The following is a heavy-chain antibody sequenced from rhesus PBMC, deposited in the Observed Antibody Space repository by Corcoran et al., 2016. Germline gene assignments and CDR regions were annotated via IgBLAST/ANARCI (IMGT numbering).Heavy chain of an antibody. D-gene: IGHD4-29*01. CDR2: ISGSSGST. V-gene: IGHV4-65*01. CDR3: ARDYGSKG. Sequence: QVQLQESGPGLVKPSETLSLPCAVSGGSVSSSTWWTWIRQPPGKGLEWIGYISGSSGSTYYNPSLRSRVTFSTDTSKNQFSLKLTSVTAADTAVYYCARDYGSKGWGQGVLVTVSS. J-gene: IGHJ4*01. CDR1: GGSVSSSTW.